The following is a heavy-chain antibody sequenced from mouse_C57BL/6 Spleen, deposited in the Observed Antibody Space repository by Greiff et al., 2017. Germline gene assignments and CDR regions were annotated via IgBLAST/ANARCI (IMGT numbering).Heavy chain of an antibody. CDR1: GYTFTSYW. V-gene: IGHV1-52*01. D-gene: IGHD2-10*01. J-gene: IGHJ4*01. CDR2: IDPSDSET. CDR3: ARSEAYYYAMDY. Sequence: QVQLQQPGAELVRPGSSVKLSCKASGYTFTSYWMHWVKQRPIQGLEWIGNIDPSDSETHYNQKFKDKATLTVDKSSSTAYMQLSSLTSEESAVYYCARSEAYYYAMDYWGQGTSVTVSS.